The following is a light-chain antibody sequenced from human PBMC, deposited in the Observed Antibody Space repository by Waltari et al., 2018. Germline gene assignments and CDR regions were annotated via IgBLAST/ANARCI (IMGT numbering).Light chain of an antibody. CDR3: SSYTGSSTI. J-gene: IGLJ1*01. V-gene: IGLV2-14*01. CDR1: SSDVGGYNY. Sequence: QSALTQPASVSGSPGRSITISCTGTSSDVGGYNYVSWYQQHPGKAPKLMIYEVSNRPSGVSNRFSGSKSGNTASLTISGLQAEDEADYYCSSYTGSSTIFGTGTKVTVL. CDR2: EVS.